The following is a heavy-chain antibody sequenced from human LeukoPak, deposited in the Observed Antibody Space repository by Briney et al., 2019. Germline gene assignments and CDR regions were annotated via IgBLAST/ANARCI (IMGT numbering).Heavy chain of an antibody. Sequence: GRSLRLSCAASGFTFSDYYMSWIRQAPGTGLECVSYISSSSSYTNYADSVTGRFTISRDNAKNSLYLQMNSLRAEDTAVYYCARESPSSGWFHAFDIWGQGTMVTVSS. CDR3: ARESPSSGWFHAFDI. CDR2: ISSSSSYT. CDR1: GFTFSDYY. D-gene: IGHD6-19*01. V-gene: IGHV3-11*06. J-gene: IGHJ3*02.